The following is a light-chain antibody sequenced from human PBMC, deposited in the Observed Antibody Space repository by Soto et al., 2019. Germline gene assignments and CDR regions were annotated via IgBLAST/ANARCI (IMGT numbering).Light chain of an antibody. CDR1: QSVSTY. CDR2: DAS. Sequence: EIVLTQSPATLSLSPGERATLSCSASQSVSTYLAWYQQKPGQAPRLLIYDASNRATGIPGRFSGSGSGTDFTLTISSLEPEDFAVYYCQQRSNWPPRTFGQGTKLEIK. V-gene: IGKV3-11*01. J-gene: IGKJ2*01. CDR3: QQRSNWPPRT.